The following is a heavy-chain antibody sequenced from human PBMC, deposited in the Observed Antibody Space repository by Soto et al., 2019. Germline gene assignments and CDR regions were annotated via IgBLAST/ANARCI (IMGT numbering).Heavy chain of an antibody. CDR3: ARGSDDFWSGSIGNTLDY. CDR2: IYYSGST. Sequence: QVQLQESGPGLVKPSETLSLTCTVSGGSISSYYWSWIXQPPGKGLEWXGYIYYSGSTNYNPSLKSRVTISVDTSKNQFSLKLSSVTAADTAVYYCARGSDDFWSGSIGNTLDYWGQGTLVTVSS. CDR1: GGSISSYY. D-gene: IGHD3-3*01. V-gene: IGHV4-59*01. J-gene: IGHJ4*02.